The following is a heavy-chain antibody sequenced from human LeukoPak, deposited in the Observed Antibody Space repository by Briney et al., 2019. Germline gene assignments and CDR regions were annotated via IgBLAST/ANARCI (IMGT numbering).Heavy chain of an antibody. J-gene: IGHJ6*02. CDR1: GGSISVSGYF. D-gene: IGHD2-2*01. Sequence: PSETLSLTCTVSGGSISVSGYFWVWIRQPPRKGLEWIGSIHYSGTTYYNPYLKSRATISVDTSKNQFSLKLRSVTAADTAVYYCARGVYQLLSRYYYYGMDVWGQGTTVTVSS. CDR2: IHYSGTT. V-gene: IGHV4-39*07. CDR3: ARGVYQLLSRYYYYGMDV.